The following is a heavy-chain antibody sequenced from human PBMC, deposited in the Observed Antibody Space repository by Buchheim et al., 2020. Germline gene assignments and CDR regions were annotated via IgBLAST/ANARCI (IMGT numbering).Heavy chain of an antibody. D-gene: IGHD1-26*01. J-gene: IGHJ4*02. CDR1: GFVFSDYY. Sequence: QVQLVESGGALVKPGGSLRLSCAASGFVFSDYYITWIRQAPGKGLEWVSYVSSTSKTIYYADSVKGRFAISRDNDDNSLFLQMNRLRADDTAVYYCARVRLTSWGAFDYWGQGT. CDR2: VSSTSKTI. V-gene: IGHV3-11*01. CDR3: ARVRLTSWGAFDY.